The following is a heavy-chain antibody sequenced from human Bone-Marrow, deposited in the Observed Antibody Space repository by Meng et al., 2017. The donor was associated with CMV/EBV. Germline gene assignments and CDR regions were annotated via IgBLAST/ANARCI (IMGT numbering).Heavy chain of an antibody. D-gene: IGHD1-26*01. CDR1: GYTFTSYY. V-gene: IGHV1-46*01. Sequence: ASVKVSCKASGYTFTSYYMHWVRQAPGQGLEWMGRINPSCGSTSYAQKLQGRVTMTRDTSTSTVYMELSSLSSVDTAVSYGAREPRWQGSARYEGPSNYFDYWGQGTLVTVSS. CDR3: AREPRWQGSARYEGPSNYFDY. CDR2: INPSCGST. J-gene: IGHJ4*02.